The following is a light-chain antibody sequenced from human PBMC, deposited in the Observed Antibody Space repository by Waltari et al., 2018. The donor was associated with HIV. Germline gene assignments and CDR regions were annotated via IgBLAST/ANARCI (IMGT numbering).Light chain of an antibody. CDR3: QQYHAYPVT. Sequence: DLQMTQPPATLSASLGDRFNISCRASQNINRWLAWYQQRTGKPPKFLMFQASNLESGVPSRFRGSGSGTLFTLTINSLQPDDFATYYCQQYHAYPVTFGGGTKVENK. CDR2: QAS. V-gene: IGKV1-5*01. J-gene: IGKJ4*01. CDR1: QNINRW.